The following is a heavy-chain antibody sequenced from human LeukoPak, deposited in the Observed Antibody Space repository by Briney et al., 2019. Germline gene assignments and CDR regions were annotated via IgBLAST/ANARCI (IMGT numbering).Heavy chain of an antibody. V-gene: IGHV5-51*01. J-gene: IGHJ4*02. D-gene: IGHD6-13*01. CDR2: IYPGDSDT. CDR3: ARHLSKTYPSIAAAGY. CDR1: GYNFTSYW. Sequence: GESLKISCKGSGYNFTSYWIGWVRQMPGKGLECMGVIYPGDSDTRYSPSFQGQVTIPADRSINTAYLQWSSLKASDTAMYYCARHLSKTYPSIAAAGYWGQGTLVTVSS.